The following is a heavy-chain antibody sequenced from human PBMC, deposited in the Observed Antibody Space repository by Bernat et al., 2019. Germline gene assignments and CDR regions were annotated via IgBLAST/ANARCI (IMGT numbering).Heavy chain of an antibody. V-gene: IGHV4-34*01. D-gene: IGHD2-2*01. CDR1: GGSFSGYY. Sequence: QVQLQQWGAGLLKPSETLSLTCAVYGGSFSGYYWSWIRQPPGKGLEWIGEINHSGRTNYNPSLKRRVSISVDTTKNQLSLRLRSVTAAEAAVYYCARAGVPAEGKHPPGHHYDYYMDVWGKGTTVTVSS. CDR2: INHSGRT. CDR3: ARAGVPAEGKHPPGHHYDYYMDV. J-gene: IGHJ6*03.